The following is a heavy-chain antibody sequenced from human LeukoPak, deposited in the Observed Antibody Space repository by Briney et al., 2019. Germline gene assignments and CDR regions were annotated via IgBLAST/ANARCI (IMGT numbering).Heavy chain of an antibody. J-gene: IGHJ4*02. CDR3: ARRAGAYSHPYDY. D-gene: IGHD4/OR15-4a*01. Sequence: GGSLRLSCAASGFIFRSYGMHWVRQAPGKGLEWVAVISYDGSNKYYTDSVKGRFTISRDNSKNTLYLQMNSLRAEDTAVYYCARRAGAYSHPYDYWGQGTLVTVSS. CDR1: GFIFRSYG. CDR2: ISYDGSNK. V-gene: IGHV3-30*03.